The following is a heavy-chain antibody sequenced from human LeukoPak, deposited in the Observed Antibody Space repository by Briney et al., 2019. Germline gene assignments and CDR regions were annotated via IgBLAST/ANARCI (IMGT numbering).Heavy chain of an antibody. J-gene: IGHJ5*02. Sequence: GGSLRLSCAGSGFTFSSYAMSWVRQAPGKGLEWVSLIYSGGSIHYADSVRGRFTISRDNYKNTLYLQMNSLRAEDTAVYYCARADSGFDHWGQGTVVTVSS. CDR3: ARADSGFDH. D-gene: IGHD5-12*01. V-gene: IGHV3-23*03. CDR1: GFTFSSYA. CDR2: IYSGGSI.